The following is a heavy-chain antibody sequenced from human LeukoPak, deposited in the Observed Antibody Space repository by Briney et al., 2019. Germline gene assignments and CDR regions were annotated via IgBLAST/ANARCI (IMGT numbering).Heavy chain of an antibody. J-gene: IGHJ3*02. CDR3: AKSGGCSGGSCYSDDAFDI. V-gene: IGHV3-30*18. CDR2: ISYDGSNK. CDR1: GFTFSSYG. Sequence: GGSLRLSCAASGFTFSSYGMHWVRQAPGKGLEWVAVISYDGSNKYYADSVKGRFTISRDNSKNTLYLQMNSLRAEDTAVYYCAKSGGCSGGSCYSDDAFDIWGQGTMVTVSS. D-gene: IGHD2-15*01.